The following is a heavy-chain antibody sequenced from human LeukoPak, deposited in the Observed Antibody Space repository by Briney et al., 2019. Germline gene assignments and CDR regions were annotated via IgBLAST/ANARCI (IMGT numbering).Heavy chain of an antibody. CDR1: GYTFSGFY. Sequence: ASVKVSCKASGYTFSGFYIHWVRQAPGQGLEWMGWINPNSGVTNYAQKLQGRVTITRDTSIDTAYMQLSRLRSVDTAVYYCAKDRYGDYEAPFHYYMDAWGRGTTVTVSS. J-gene: IGHJ6*03. D-gene: IGHD5-12*01. CDR3: AKDRYGDYEAPFHYYMDA. CDR2: INPNSGVT. V-gene: IGHV1-2*02.